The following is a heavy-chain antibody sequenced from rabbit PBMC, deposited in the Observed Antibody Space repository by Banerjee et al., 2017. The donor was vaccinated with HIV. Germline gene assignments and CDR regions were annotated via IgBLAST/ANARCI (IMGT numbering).Heavy chain of an antibody. CDR2: ITYGGST. V-gene: IGHV1S45*01. Sequence: QDQLEESGGDLVKPEGSLTLTCTASGFSFSSSYWICWVRQAPGKGLEWIGYITYGGSTFYASWAKGRFTISRTSTTVDLKMTSLTAADTATYFCVRHNSGLRLWGQGTLVTVS. D-gene: IGHD4-1*01. J-gene: IGHJ4*01. CDR1: GFSFSSSYW. CDR3: VRHNSGLRL.